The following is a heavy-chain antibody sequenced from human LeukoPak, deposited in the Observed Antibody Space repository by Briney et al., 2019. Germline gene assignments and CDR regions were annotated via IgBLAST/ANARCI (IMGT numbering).Heavy chain of an antibody. CDR2: IYYSGST. CDR1: GDPLSRYH. V-gene: IGHV4-59*01. D-gene: IGHD5-12*01. CDR3: ARGGSGYDSFYYYGMDV. Sequence: PSETLSLTCSVSGDPLSRYHGRWLREPPGKGLEWIGYIYYSGSTNYNTSLKSRVTISVDTSKYQFSVKLSSVTAADTAVYYCARGGSGYDSFYYYGMDVWGQGTTVTVSS. J-gene: IGHJ6*02.